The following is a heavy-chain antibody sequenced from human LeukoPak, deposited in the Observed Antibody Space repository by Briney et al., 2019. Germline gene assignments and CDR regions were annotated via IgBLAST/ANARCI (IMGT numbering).Heavy chain of an antibody. CDR3: ASTEGGYCSSTSCYDRGVDGY. D-gene: IGHD2-2*01. CDR1: GGSVSSGTYY. Sequence: SETLSLTCTVSGGSVSSGTYYWSWIRQPPGEGLEWIGYIYYSGSTNYNPSLKSRLTISVDTSENQFSLKLSSVTAADTAVYYCASTEGGYCSSTSCYDRGVDGYWGQGTLVTVSS. J-gene: IGHJ4*02. CDR2: IYYSGST. V-gene: IGHV4-61*01.